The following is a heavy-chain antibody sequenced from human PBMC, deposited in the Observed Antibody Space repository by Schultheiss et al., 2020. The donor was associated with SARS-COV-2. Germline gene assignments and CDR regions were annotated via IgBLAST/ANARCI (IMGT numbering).Heavy chain of an antibody. CDR2: IKTKADGGTT. Sequence: GGSLRLSCAASGFTFSSYAMSWVRQAPGKGLEWIGRIKTKADGGTTDYAAPVKGRFTISRDDSKNTLYLQMNSLKTEDTAVYYCSRADFWSGFDDWGQGTLVTVSS. D-gene: IGHD3-3*01. V-gene: IGHV3-15*01. CDR3: SRADFWSGFDD. J-gene: IGHJ4*02. CDR1: GFTFSSYA.